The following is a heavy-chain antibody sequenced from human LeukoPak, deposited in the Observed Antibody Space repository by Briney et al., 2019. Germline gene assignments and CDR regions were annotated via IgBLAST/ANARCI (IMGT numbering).Heavy chain of an antibody. CDR3: AREVRYSGYQDY. J-gene: IGHJ4*02. D-gene: IGHD5-12*01. Sequence: SQTLSLTCTVSGGSISSGGYYWSWIRQHPGKGLEWIGYIFYSGSTYYNPSLKSRVTISVTTSKNQFSLKLSSVTAADTAVYYCAREVRYSGYQDYWGQGTLATVSS. CDR1: GGSISSGGYY. V-gene: IGHV4-31*03. CDR2: IFYSGST.